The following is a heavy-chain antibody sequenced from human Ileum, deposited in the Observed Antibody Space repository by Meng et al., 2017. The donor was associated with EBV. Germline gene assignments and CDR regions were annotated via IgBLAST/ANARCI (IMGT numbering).Heavy chain of an antibody. Sequence: DVQLVESGGGLIPPGGSLGLSGSPSGFTVRSYHMSWVRQAPGKGLEWVSTIYIGGDTFYADSVKDRFTISRDNSKNTLFLQMNRLTVEDTAVYYCARGPDWAKGGYWGLGTLVTVSS. V-gene: IGHV3-53*01. J-gene: IGHJ4*02. CDR1: GFTVRSYH. CDR2: IYIGGDT. D-gene: IGHD3/OR15-3a*01. CDR3: ARGPDWAKGGY.